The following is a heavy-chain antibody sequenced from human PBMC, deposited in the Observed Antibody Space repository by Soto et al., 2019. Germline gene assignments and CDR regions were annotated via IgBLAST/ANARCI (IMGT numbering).Heavy chain of an antibody. CDR3: ASSPITMVRGGPRYYFDY. Sequence: QVQLVQSGAEVKKPGASVKVSCKASGYTFTSYGISWVRQAPGQGLEWMGWISAYNGNTNYAQKLQGRVTMTTDTATSTAYRELRSLRSDDTAVYYCASSPITMVRGGPRYYFDYWGQGTLVTVSS. D-gene: IGHD3-10*01. CDR2: ISAYNGNT. J-gene: IGHJ4*02. CDR1: GYTFTSYG. V-gene: IGHV1-18*01.